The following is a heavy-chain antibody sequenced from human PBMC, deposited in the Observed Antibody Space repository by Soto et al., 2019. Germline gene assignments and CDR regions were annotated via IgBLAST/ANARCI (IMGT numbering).Heavy chain of an antibody. CDR3: SRGLLV. CDR1: GGSMNSGGYC. CDR2: ISYGGTT. V-gene: IGHV4-31*03. J-gene: IGHJ4*02. Sequence: QVQLQESGPGLVKPSQTLSLTCTVSGGSMNSGGYCWNWIRQHPGEGLEWIGCISYGGTTSYNPSLKSRVTISVDTSKNQFSLKLSSVTAADTDVYYCSRGLLVWGQGTLITVSS. D-gene: IGHD2-15*01.